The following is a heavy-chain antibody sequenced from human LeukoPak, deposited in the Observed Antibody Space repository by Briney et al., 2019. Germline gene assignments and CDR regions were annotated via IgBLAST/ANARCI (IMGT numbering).Heavy chain of an antibody. CDR3: AAYYDSSGYFGTHYFDY. D-gene: IGHD3-22*01. CDR2: ISYDGSNK. Sequence: PGGSLRLSCAASGFTFSSYAMHWVRQAPGKGLEWVAVISYDGSNKYYADSVKGRFTISRDNSKNTLYLQMNSLRAEDTAVYYCAAYYDSSGYFGTHYFDYWGQGTLVTVSS. J-gene: IGHJ4*02. CDR1: GFTFSSYA. V-gene: IGHV3-30-3*01.